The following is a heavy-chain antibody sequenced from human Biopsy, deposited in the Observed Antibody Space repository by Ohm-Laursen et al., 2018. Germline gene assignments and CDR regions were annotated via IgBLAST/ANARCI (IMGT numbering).Heavy chain of an antibody. Sequence: SLRLSCTASGFTFSNYGMHWVRQAPGKGLEWLAVIWYDGGNKYYGDSVQGRFTISRDNSKNTVYLQMNSLRAEGTAIYYCARDSTINTVTTADYWGQGTLATVSS. V-gene: IGHV3-33*01. D-gene: IGHD4-11*01. J-gene: IGHJ4*02. CDR3: ARDSTINTVTTADY. CDR2: IWYDGGNK. CDR1: GFTFSNYG.